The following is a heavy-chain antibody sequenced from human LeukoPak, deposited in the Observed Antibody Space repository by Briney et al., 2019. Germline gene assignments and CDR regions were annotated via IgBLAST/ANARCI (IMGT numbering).Heavy chain of an antibody. Sequence: SETLSLTCTVSGGSISSSSYYWGWIRQPPGKGLEWIGSIYYSGSTYYNPSLKSRVTISVDTSKNQFSLKLSSVTAADTAVYYCARSGYDFWRQFDPWGQGTLVTVSS. J-gene: IGHJ5*02. CDR2: IYYSGST. CDR3: ARSGYDFWRQFDP. D-gene: IGHD3-3*01. CDR1: GGSISSSSYY. V-gene: IGHV4-39*07.